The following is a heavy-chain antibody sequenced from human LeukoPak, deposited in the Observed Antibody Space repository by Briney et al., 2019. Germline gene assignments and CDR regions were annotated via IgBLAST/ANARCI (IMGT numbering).Heavy chain of an antibody. Sequence: GGSLRLSCAASGFTFSSYWMSWVRQAPGKGLEWVANIQQDGGEKFYVDSVKGRFTISRDNAKNSLYLQMNSLRAEDTAVYYCARDPSLDRPFDYWGQGTLVTVSS. V-gene: IGHV3-7*01. CDR1: GFTFSSYW. CDR2: IQQDGGEK. D-gene: IGHD3/OR15-3a*01. CDR3: ARDPSLDRPFDY. J-gene: IGHJ4*02.